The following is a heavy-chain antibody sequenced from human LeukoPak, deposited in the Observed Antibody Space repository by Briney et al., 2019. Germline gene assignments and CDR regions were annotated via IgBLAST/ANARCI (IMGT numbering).Heavy chain of an antibody. V-gene: IGHV4-39*07. CDR2: IYYSGST. D-gene: IGHD3-16*02. J-gene: IGHJ4*02. CDR3: ARTLRLGELSPMYYFDY. CDR1: GGAFSSSDYY. Sequence: SETLSLTCTVSGGAFSSSDYYWAWIRQSPGKGLEWIGSIYYSGSTCYNPSLKSRVTISVDTSKNQFSLKLRSVTAADTAMYYCARTLRLGELSPMYYFDYWGQGTLVTVSS.